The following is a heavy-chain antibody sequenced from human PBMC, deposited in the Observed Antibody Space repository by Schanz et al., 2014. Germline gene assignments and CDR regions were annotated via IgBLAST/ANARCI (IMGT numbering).Heavy chain of an antibody. CDR3: ARARYTGYDCSGY. D-gene: IGHD5-12*01. CDR2: TNTNSGGT. Sequence: QVQLVQSGAEMKKPGASVKVSCKASGYIFIGYYIHWVRQAPGQGLEWMGWTNTNSGGTNYAQEFQGRVTMTRDTSISTAYMELSRLRSDDTATYFCARARYTGYDCSGYWGQGTLLIVSS. CDR1: GYIFIGYY. J-gene: IGHJ4*02. V-gene: IGHV1-2*02.